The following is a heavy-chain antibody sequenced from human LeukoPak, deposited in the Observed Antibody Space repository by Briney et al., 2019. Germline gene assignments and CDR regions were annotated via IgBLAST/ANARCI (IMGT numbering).Heavy chain of an antibody. Sequence: ASVKVSCKASGYTYTSYAMHWVRQAPGQRLEWMGWINAGNSNTKYSQKFQGRVTITRDTSASTAYMELSSLRSEDTAVYYCARDHNEDGYGYYYGMDVWGQGTTVTVSS. CDR2: INAGNSNT. CDR3: ARDHNEDGYGYYYGMDV. CDR1: GYTYTSYA. D-gene: IGHD5-18*01. V-gene: IGHV1-3*01. J-gene: IGHJ6*02.